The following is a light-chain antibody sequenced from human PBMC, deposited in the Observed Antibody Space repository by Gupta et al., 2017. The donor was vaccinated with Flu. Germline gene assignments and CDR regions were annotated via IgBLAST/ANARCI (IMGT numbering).Light chain of an antibody. CDR2: AKT. Sequence: SSEPTPDPPVSVALAQTVRITCQGDSLRNPYVSWYQQKPGSAPVLVIYAKTIRPSGIPDRFSGSRSGNTASLTISGVQAEDEADYYCNSWDSSENHHSVFGGGTKVTGL. V-gene: IGLV3-19*01. J-gene: IGLJ1*01. CDR1: SLRNPY. CDR3: NSWDSSENHHSV.